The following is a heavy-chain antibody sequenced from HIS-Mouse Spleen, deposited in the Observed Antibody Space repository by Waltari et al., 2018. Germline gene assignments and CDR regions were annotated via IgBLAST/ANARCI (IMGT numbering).Heavy chain of an antibody. J-gene: IGHJ4*02. D-gene: IGHD2-15*01. CDR1: GGSISSGDYY. V-gene: IGHV4-30-4*01. CDR3: ARGAPYCSGGSCYPKYYFDY. Sequence: QVQLQESGPGLVKPSQTLSLTCTVSGGSISSGDYYWSWIRQPPGKGLEWIGYIYYSGSTYYNPCLKSRVTRSVDTSKNQFSLKLSSVTAADTAVYYCARGAPYCSGGSCYPKYYFDYWGQGTLVTVSS. CDR2: IYYSGST.